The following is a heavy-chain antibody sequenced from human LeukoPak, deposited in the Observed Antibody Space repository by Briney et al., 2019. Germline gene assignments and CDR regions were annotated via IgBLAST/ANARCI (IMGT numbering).Heavy chain of an antibody. D-gene: IGHD2-21*02. CDR3: ARAGCGGDCYYYNHLGLGWFDP. Sequence: ASVKVSCKASGYTFTSYYIHWVRQAPGQGLEWMGIINPSGGSTSYAQKFQGRVTMTRDTSTSTVYMELSSLRSEDTAVYYCARAGCGGDCYYYNHLGLGWFDPWGQGTLVTVSS. J-gene: IGHJ5*02. V-gene: IGHV1-46*01. CDR2: INPSGGST. CDR1: GYTFTSYY.